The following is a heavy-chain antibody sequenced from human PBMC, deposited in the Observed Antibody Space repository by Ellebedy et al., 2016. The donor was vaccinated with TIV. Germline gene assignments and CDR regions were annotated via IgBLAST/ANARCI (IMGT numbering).Heavy chain of an antibody. D-gene: IGHD3-3*01. Sequence: SGPTLVXPTQTLTLTCTFSGFSLSDTGEGVVWIRQPPGEALEWLALIYWNDDKRYSPSLKSRVTITKDTSRNQVVLTMTNMVPMATATYYCAHTAAIFGVAAPFDYWGQGTLVTVSS. CDR2: IYWNDDK. J-gene: IGHJ4*02. V-gene: IGHV2-5*01. CDR3: AHTAAIFGVAAPFDY. CDR1: GFSLSDTGEG.